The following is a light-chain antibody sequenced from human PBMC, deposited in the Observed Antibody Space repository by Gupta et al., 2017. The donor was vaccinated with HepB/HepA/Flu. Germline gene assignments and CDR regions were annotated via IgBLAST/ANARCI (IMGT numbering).Light chain of an antibody. V-gene: IGLV2-14*03. CDR2: DES. CDR1: SSDVGGYNS. Sequence: SGLTQPGSVTGSPRQSLGIACTGASSDVGGYNSVSWHQQHPGRAPNLWIYDESNRPSGVAHRFSGSKSGNSASLTISGLQAEEEAVYYYTSEKSISTLLVFGGGTKLTVL. J-gene: IGLJ2*01. CDR3: TSEKSISTLLV.